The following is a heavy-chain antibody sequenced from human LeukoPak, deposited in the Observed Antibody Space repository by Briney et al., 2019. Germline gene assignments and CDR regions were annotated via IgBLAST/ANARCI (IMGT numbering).Heavy chain of an antibody. D-gene: IGHD7-27*01. CDR2: ISSSSSYI. CDR1: GFTFSSYS. Sequence: GGSLRLSCAASGFTFSSYSMNWVRQAPGKGLEWVSSISSSSSYIYYADSVKGRFTISRDNAKNSLYLQMNSLRAEDTAVYYCARDELLGGYGMDVWGKGTTVTVSS. J-gene: IGHJ6*04. CDR3: ARDELLGGYGMDV. V-gene: IGHV3-21*01.